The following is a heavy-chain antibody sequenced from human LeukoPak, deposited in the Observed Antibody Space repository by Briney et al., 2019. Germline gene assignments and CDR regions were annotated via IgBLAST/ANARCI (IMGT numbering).Heavy chain of an antibody. CDR1: GGPISSYY. D-gene: IGHD3-3*01. CDR2: IYYSGST. CDR3: ARDRGDFWSGYSNWFDP. J-gene: IGHJ5*02. Sequence: PSETLSLTCTVSGGPISSYYWSWIRQPPGKGLEWIGYIYYSGSTNYNPSLKSRVTISVDTSKNQFSLKLSSVTAADTAVYYCARDRGDFWSGYSNWFDPWGQGTLVTVSS. V-gene: IGHV4-59*01.